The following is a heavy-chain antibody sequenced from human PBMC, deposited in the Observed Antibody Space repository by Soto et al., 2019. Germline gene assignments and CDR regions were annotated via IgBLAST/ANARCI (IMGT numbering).Heavy chain of an antibody. J-gene: IGHJ5*02. Sequence: ASVKVSCKASGYTFTSYGISWVRQAPGQGLEWMGWISAYNGNTNYAQKLQGRVTMTTDTSTSTAYMELRSLRSDDTAVYYCARDYYDSSGDSNGFDPCGQGDVLTISS. V-gene: IGHV1-18*01. D-gene: IGHD3-22*01. CDR2: ISAYNGNT. CDR1: GYTFTSYG. CDR3: ARDYYDSSGDSNGFDP.